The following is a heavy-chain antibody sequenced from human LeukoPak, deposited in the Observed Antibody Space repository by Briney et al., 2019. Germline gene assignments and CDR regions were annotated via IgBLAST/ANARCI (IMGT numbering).Heavy chain of an antibody. CDR2: INHSGST. Sequence: KPSETLSLTCAVYGASFSGYYWSWIRQPPGKGLEWIGEINHSGSTNYNPSLKSRVTISVDTSKNQFSLKLSSVTAADTAVYYCARGPFRAAALLGYWGQGTLVTVSS. V-gene: IGHV4-34*01. D-gene: IGHD6-13*01. CDR1: GASFSGYY. CDR3: ARGPFRAAALLGY. J-gene: IGHJ4*02.